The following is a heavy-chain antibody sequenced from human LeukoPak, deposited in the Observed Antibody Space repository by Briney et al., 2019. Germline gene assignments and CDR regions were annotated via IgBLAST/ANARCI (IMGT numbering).Heavy chain of an antibody. CDR2: VYYTGTA. D-gene: IGHD4-23*01. CDR3: ARRVVNNRNWYFNL. V-gene: IGHV4-39*07. Sequence: SETLSLTCIVSGGSLDSGGFYWGWIRQPPGKGPEWIGTVYYTGTAYYNPSLQSRVTISVDMSKGQFSLRLTSVTAADTAMYYCARRVVNNRNWYFNLWGRGTLVTVSS. CDR1: GGSLDSGGFY. J-gene: IGHJ2*01.